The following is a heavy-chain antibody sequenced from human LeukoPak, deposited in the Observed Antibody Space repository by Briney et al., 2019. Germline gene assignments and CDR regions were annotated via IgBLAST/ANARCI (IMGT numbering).Heavy chain of an antibody. CDR3: ARRYCSSTSCYFDY. V-gene: IGHV5-51*01. J-gene: IGHJ4*02. CDR1: GYSFTSYW. CDR2: IYPGDSAT. Sequence: LKISCKGSGYSFTSYWIGWVRQMPGKGLEWMGIIYPGDSATRSSPSFQGHVPISADKSISTAYLQWSSLKGSDTAMYYCARRYCSSTSCYFDYWGQGTLVTVSS. D-gene: IGHD2-2*01.